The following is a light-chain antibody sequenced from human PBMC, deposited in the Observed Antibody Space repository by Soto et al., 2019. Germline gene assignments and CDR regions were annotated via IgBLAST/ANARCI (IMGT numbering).Light chain of an antibody. J-gene: IGLJ3*02. CDR3: GSFAGPVWV. V-gene: IGLV2-8*01. CDR2: EVT. CDR1: SSDIGGYDH. Sequence: QSALTQHPSASGSPGQSVTISCTGTSSDIGGYDHVSWYRQDPGKAPKVMIYEVTKRPSGFPDLFSGSKAGNTAALTVFGLQAEDEANYYCGSFAGPVWVFGGGTKLTVL.